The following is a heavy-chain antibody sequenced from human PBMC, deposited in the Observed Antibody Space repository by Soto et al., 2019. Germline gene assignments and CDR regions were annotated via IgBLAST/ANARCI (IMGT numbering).Heavy chain of an antibody. CDR1: GGTFSSYA. D-gene: IGHD3-10*01. CDR2: IIPIFGTA. CDR3: ASCPQNCITSSPCCLFFDY. Sequence: ASVKVSCKASGGTFSSYAISWVRQAPGQGLEWMGGIIPIFGTAKYSQKFQGRVTLTRDTSASTAYMELSSLRSEDTAVYYCASCPQNCITSSPCCLFFDYWGQGTLVTVSS. V-gene: IGHV1-69*05. J-gene: IGHJ4*02.